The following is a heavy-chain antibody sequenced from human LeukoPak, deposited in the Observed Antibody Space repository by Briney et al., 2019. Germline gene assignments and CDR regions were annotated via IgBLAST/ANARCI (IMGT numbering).Heavy chain of an antibody. V-gene: IGHV7-4-1*02. D-gene: IGHD3-22*01. Sequence: ASVKVSCKASGNTFSNYGMNWVRQAPGQGLEWMGWISTKTGNPMYAQGFSGRFVFSLDTSVNTAYLQISSLKAEDTAVYYCARAPDYFESSENGMDVWGQGTTVIVSS. CDR2: ISTKTGNP. J-gene: IGHJ6*02. CDR1: GNTFSNYG. CDR3: ARAPDYFESSENGMDV.